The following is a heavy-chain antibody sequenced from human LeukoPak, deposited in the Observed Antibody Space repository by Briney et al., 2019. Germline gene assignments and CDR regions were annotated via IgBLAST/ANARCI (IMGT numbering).Heavy chain of an antibody. D-gene: IGHD2-21*01. CDR1: GGSITSCSYY. V-gene: IGHV4-61*02. Sequence: TLSLTCTVSGGSITSCSYYWSWLPQPAGKGRVWILRFCSSGGNKYNPALKSRVNISVSVSKNQFSLKLNSVTTADTAVYYCGTGDWYSSNNWSNWFDPWGQGTLVTVSS. J-gene: IGHJ5*02. CDR3: GTGDWYSSNNWSNWFDP. CDR2: FCSSGGN.